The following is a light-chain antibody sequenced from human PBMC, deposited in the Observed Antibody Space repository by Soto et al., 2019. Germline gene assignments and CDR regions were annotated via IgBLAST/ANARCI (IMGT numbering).Light chain of an antibody. CDR3: QESFFTLGT. J-gene: IGKJ1*01. CDR2: GAS. V-gene: IGKV1-39*01. CDR1: QYIGDF. Sequence: DIQMTQSPSSLSASVGDRVTITCRASQYIGDFLNWYRQTPGKAPKLLIFGASNLHIGVPSRFSGSGSGTEFTLTINNLQREDFATYYCQESFFTLGTFGRGTKVEI.